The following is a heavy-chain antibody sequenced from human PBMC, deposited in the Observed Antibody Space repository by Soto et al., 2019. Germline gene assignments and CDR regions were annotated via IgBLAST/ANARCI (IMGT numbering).Heavy chain of an antibody. D-gene: IGHD6-6*01. CDR2: VNAYNGNT. Sequence: GASVKVSCKASGYSFTSFGVNWVRQAPGQGLEWMGWVNAYNGNTNYAQKFQGRVTLTADTSTSTAYMEVGSLRSDDTAVYYCATGAAGVAAHVIWSQGTLVTVSS. CDR3: ATGAAGVAAHVI. V-gene: IGHV1-18*01. CDR1: GYSFTSFG. J-gene: IGHJ4*02.